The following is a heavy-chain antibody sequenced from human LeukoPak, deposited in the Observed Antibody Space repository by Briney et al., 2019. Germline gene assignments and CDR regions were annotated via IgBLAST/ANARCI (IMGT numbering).Heavy chain of an antibody. CDR1: GGSISSSSYY. CDR3: ARQEYGDYIIEY. J-gene: IGHJ4*02. D-gene: IGHD4-17*01. CDR2: IYYSGST. V-gene: IGHV4-39*01. Sequence: PSETLSLTCTVSGGSISSSSYYWGWMPQPPGKGLEWIGSIYYSGSTYYNPSLKSRVTISVDMSKNQFSLKLSSVTAADTAVYYCARQEYGDYIIEYWGQGTLVTVSS.